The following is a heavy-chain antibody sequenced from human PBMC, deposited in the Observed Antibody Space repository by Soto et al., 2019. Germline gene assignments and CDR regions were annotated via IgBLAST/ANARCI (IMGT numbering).Heavy chain of an antibody. CDR1: GFTFSSYA. V-gene: IGHV3-23*01. Sequence: GGSLRLSCAASGFTFSSYAMSWVRQAPGKGLEWVSGISGSGGSTYYADSVKGRFTISRDNSKNTLYLQMNSLRAEDTAVYYCAKDRVGGVVVAASFDSWCPGTLVTVSS. J-gene: IGHJ5*01. CDR2: ISGSGGST. D-gene: IGHD2-15*01. CDR3: AKDRVGGVVVAASFDS.